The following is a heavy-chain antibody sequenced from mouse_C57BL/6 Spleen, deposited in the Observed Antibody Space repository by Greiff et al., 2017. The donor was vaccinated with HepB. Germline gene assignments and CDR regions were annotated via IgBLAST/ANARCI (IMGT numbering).Heavy chain of an antibody. D-gene: IGHD2-1*01. J-gene: IGHJ4*01. CDR1: GYTFTSYW. V-gene: IGHV1-74*01. Sequence: QVQLQQPGAELVKPGASVKVSCKASGYTFTSYWMHWVKQRPGQGLEWIGRIHPSDSDTNYNQKFKGKATLTVDKSSSTAYMQLSSLTSEDSAVYYCAISTASTYRGYYAMDYWGQGTSVTVSS. CDR3: AISTASTYRGYYAMDY. CDR2: IHPSDSDT.